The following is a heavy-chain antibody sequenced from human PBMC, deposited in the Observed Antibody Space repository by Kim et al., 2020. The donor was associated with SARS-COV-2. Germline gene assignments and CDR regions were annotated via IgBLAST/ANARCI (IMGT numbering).Heavy chain of an antibody. CDR1: GGTFSSYA. CDR2: IIPIFGTA. Sequence: SVKVSCKASGGTFSSYAISWVRQAPGQGLEWMGGIIPIFGTANYAQKFQGRVTITADESTSTAYMELSSLRSEDTAVYYCASALSPSPFEFPFDYWGQGTLVTVSS. CDR3: ASALSPSPFEFPFDY. J-gene: IGHJ4*02. D-gene: IGHD3-9*01. V-gene: IGHV1-69*13.